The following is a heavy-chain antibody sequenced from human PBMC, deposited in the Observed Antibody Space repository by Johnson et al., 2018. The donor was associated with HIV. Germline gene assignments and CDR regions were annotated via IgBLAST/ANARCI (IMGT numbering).Heavy chain of an antibody. CDR1: GFTV. CDR3: VKLPVAPSYGAFDI. Sequence: VQLVESGGGLIQPGGSLRLSCVASGFTVRKGLEWVSYISSSGSTIYYADSVKGRFTISRDNAKNSLYLQMNSLRAEDTAVYYCVKLPVAPSYGAFDIWGQGTLVTVSS. V-gene: IGHV3-48*04. J-gene: IGHJ3*02. CDR2: ISSSGSTI. D-gene: IGHD6-19*01.